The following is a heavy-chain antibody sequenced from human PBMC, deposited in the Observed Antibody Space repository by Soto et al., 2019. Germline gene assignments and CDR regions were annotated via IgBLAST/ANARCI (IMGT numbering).Heavy chain of an antibody. V-gene: IGHV1-2*04. D-gene: IGHD6-6*01. J-gene: IGHJ5*02. CDR2: INPNSGGT. CDR1: GYTFTGYY. Sequence: GASVKVSCKASGYTFTGYYMHWVRQAPGQGLEWMGWINPNSGGTNYAQKFQGWVTMTRDTSISTAYMELSRLRSDDTAVYYCARTLYSSSSEWFDPWGQGTLVTVSS. CDR3: ARTLYSSSSEWFDP.